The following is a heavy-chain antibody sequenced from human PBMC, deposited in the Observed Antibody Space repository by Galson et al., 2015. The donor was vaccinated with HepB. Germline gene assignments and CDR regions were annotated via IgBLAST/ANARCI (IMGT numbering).Heavy chain of an antibody. J-gene: IGHJ6*02. CDR2: IIPILGIA. D-gene: IGHD6-19*01. CDR1: GGTFSSYT. CDR3: ARATVAGRPVPPLSGGMDV. Sequence: SVKVSCKASGGTFSSYTISWVRQAPGQGLEWMGRIIPILGIANYAQKFQGRVTITADKSTSTAYMELSSLRSEDTAVYYCARATVAGRPVPPLSGGMDVWGQGTTVTVSS. V-gene: IGHV1-69*02.